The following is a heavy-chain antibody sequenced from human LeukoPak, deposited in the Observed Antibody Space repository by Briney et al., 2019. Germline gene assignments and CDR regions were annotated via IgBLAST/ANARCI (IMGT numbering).Heavy chain of an antibody. Sequence: ASVKVSCKASGYTFSSYHVSWVRQAPGHGREWMGWINTYDGNTNYAQNFQGRVAMTTDTSTSTAYMELRSLRSDDTAVYYCARDFATWYFDYWGQGTLVTVSS. CDR2: INTYDGNT. CDR3: ARDFATWYFDY. CDR1: GYTFSSYH. D-gene: IGHD2-15*01. V-gene: IGHV1-18*01. J-gene: IGHJ4*02.